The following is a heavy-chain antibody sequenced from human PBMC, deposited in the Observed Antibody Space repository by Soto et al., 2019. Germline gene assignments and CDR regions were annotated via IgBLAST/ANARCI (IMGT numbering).Heavy chain of an antibody. D-gene: IGHD3-3*01. CDR2: ISTHNGNT. V-gene: IGHV1-18*01. CDR1: GYSLTLYN. Sequence: QVQLVQSGAEVKKPGASVKVSCKTSGYSLTLYNIIWVRQAPGQGLEWVGWISTHNGNTNYGQKFQGRVTMTTDRPTSTAYMELRSLRSDDTAVYYCAREVTVFGVVIGVDPWGQGTRVTVSS. J-gene: IGHJ5*02. CDR3: AREVTVFGVVIGVDP.